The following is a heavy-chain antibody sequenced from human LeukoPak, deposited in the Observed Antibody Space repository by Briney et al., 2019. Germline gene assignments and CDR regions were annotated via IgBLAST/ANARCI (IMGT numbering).Heavy chain of an antibody. D-gene: IGHD4-17*01. V-gene: IGHV3-53*01. CDR2: IYSGGNT. CDR1: GFTVSSYS. Sequence: GASLILYCTISGFTVSSYSLSWVRQGLVSGLSWFSFIYSGGNTHYSDSVKGRFTISRDNSKNTLYLQMNSLRAEDTAVYYCARRAGEYSHPYDYWGQGTLVTVSS. CDR3: ARRAGEYSHPYDY. J-gene: IGHJ4*02.